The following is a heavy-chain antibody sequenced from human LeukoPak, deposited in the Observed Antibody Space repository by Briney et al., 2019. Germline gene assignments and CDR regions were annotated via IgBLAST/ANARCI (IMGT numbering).Heavy chain of an antibody. CDR3: AREGVELKYMDV. Sequence: SETLSLTCTVSGYSISSGYYWGWIRQPPGKGLEWIGYIYYSGSTNYNPSLKSRVTISVDTSKNQFSLKLSSVTAADTAVYYCAREGVELKYMDVWGKGTTVTVSS. V-gene: IGHV4-38-2*02. D-gene: IGHD3-3*01. CDR2: IYYSGST. J-gene: IGHJ6*03. CDR1: GYSISSGYY.